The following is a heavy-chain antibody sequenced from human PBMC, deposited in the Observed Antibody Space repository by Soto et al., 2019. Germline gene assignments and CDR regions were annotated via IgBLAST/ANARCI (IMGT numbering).Heavy chain of an antibody. CDR1: GFTFSSYD. J-gene: IGHJ3*02. D-gene: IGHD3-10*01. Sequence: PGGSLRLSCAASGFTFSSYDMHWVRQATGKGLEWVSYISSSSTIYYADSVKGRFTISRDNAKNSLYLQMNSLRAEDTAVYYCARDRKGPSGDAYFLPDAFDIWGQGTMVTVSS. V-gene: IGHV3-48*01. CDR2: ISSSSTI. CDR3: ARDRKGPSGDAYFLPDAFDI.